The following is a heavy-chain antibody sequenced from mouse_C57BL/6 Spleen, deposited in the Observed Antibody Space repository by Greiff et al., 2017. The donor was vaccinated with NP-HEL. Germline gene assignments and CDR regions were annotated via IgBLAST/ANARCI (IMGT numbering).Heavy chain of an antibody. CDR1: GYTFTDYY. CDR3: ARSLGWPDY. Sequence: VQLKQSGPELVKPGASVKISCKASGYTFTDYYMNWVKQSHGKSLEWIGDINPNNGGTSYNQKFKGKATLTVDKSSSTAYMELRSLTSEDSAVYYCARSLGWPDYWGQGTTLTVSS. V-gene: IGHV1-26*01. D-gene: IGHD2-3*01. J-gene: IGHJ2*01. CDR2: INPNNGGT.